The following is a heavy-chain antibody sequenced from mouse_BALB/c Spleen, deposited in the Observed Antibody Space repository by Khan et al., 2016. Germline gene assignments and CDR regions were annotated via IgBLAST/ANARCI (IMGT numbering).Heavy chain of an antibody. Sequence: QIQLVQSGPELKKPGKTVKISCKASGYTFTNYGMNWVKQAPGKGLKWMGWINTYSGESTYADDLKGRFAFSLETSANTAYLQINNLKNEDTATYFCARYRYYYGSIRYFDGWGAGTTVTVSS. CDR2: INTYSGES. CDR3: ARYRYYYGSIRYFDG. J-gene: IGHJ1*01. V-gene: IGHV9-3-1*01. CDR1: GYTFTNYG. D-gene: IGHD1-1*01.